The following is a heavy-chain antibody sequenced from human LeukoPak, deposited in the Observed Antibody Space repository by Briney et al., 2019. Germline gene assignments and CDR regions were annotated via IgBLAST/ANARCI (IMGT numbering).Heavy chain of an antibody. CDR3: ARGRDTYYDFWS. CDR1: GGSFSGYY. V-gene: IGHV4-34*01. Sequence: PSETLSLTCAVYGGSFSGYYWTWIRQPPGKGLQWIGEINHTGNTNYNPSLKSRVTMSVDTSRKQFSLKLSSLTAADTAVYYCARGRDTYYDFWSWGQGTLVTVSS. J-gene: IGHJ4*02. D-gene: IGHD3-3*01. CDR2: INHTGNT.